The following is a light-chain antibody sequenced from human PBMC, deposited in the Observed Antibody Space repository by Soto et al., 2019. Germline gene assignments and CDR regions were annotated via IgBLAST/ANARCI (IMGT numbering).Light chain of an antibody. CDR3: QSYDTSLSASV. J-gene: IGLJ2*01. CDR1: RSNIGAGYA. CDR2: DNT. V-gene: IGLV1-40*01. Sequence: QSVLTQPPSVSGAPGQRVTISCTGSRSNIGAGYAVHWYQQLPGSAPKLLIYDNTNRPSGVPDRFSASESGTSASLAITGLQSEDEADSYCQSYDTSLSASVFGGGTKLTLL.